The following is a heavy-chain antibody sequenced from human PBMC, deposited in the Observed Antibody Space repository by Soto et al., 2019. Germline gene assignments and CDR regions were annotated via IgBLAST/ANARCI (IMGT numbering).Heavy chain of an antibody. Sequence: PSETLSLTCAVYGGSFSGYYWGWVRQPPGKGLEWIGTIYFTGNTYYTPSLKSRLTMSIDTSKNEFSLRLNSVTAADTAVYYCAGQTFTIAAASYGRSNWFDPWGPGTLVTVSS. CDR3: AGQTFTIAAASYGRSNWFDP. CDR1: GGSFSGYY. J-gene: IGHJ5*02. V-gene: IGHV4-39*01. CDR2: IYFTGNT. D-gene: IGHD6-25*01.